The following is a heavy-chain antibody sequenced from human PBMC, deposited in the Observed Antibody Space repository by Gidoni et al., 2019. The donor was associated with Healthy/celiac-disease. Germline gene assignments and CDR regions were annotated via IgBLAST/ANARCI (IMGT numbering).Heavy chain of an antibody. CDR2: ISSSSSYT. CDR1: GFTFSDYY. CDR3: ARVYVITMIVVTAPDGAFDI. D-gene: IGHD3-22*01. Sequence: QVQLVESGGGLVKPGGSLRLSCAASGFTFSDYYMSWIRQAPGKGLEWVSYISSSSSYTNYADSVKGRFTISRDNAKNSLYLQMNSLRAEDTAVYYCARVYVITMIVVTAPDGAFDIWGQGTMVTVSS. J-gene: IGHJ3*02. V-gene: IGHV3-11*05.